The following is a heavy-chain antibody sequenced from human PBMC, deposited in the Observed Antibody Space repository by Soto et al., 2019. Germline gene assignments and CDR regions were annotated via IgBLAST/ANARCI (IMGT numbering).Heavy chain of an antibody. Sequence: ASVKVSCKASGYTFTSYAMHWVRQAPGQRLEWMGWISADNGNTNYAQKFQGRVTMTRNTSISTAYMELSSLRSEDTAVYYCARPYDFWSVPDYGMDVWGQGTTVTVSS. CDR1: GYTFTSYA. V-gene: IGHV1-3*01. J-gene: IGHJ6*02. CDR3: ARPYDFWSVPDYGMDV. D-gene: IGHD3-3*01. CDR2: ISADNGNT.